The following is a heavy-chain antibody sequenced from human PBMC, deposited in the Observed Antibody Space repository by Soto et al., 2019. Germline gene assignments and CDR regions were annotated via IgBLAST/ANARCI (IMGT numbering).Heavy chain of an antibody. CDR1: GFSLSTSGVG. CDR2: IYWDDDK. J-gene: IGHJ4*02. CDR3: AHSLIPNWGSRGAFDY. Sequence: QITLKESGPTLVKPTQTLTLTCTFSGFSLSTSGVGVGWIRQPPGKALEWLALIYWDDDKRYSPSLKSRLTTTKDTSKNQVVITMTHMDPVDTATYYCAHSLIPNWGSRGAFDYWGQGTLVTVSS. V-gene: IGHV2-5*02. D-gene: IGHD7-27*01.